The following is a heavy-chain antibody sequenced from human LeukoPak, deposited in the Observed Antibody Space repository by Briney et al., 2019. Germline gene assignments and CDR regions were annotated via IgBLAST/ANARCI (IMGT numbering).Heavy chain of an antibody. V-gene: IGHV3-43*02. CDR1: GFTYDNYA. J-gene: IGHJ4*02. CDR3: AKDKEAFIAAAGEIFDY. Sequence: GESLRLSCAASGFTYDNYAMHWVRQAPGKALEWVALISGDGAATYYADSVKGRFTISRDNSKNSLYLQMNSLRTEDTALYYCAKDKEAFIAAAGEIFDYWGQGTLVTVSS. D-gene: IGHD6-13*01. CDR2: ISGDGAAT.